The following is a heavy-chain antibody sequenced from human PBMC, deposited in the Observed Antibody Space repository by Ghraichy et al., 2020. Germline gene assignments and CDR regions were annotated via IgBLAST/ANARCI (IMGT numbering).Heavy chain of an antibody. Sequence: ASVKVSCKASGYTFTSYDINWVRQATGQGLEWMGWMNPNSGNTGYAQKFQGRVTMTRNTSISTAYMELSSLRSEDTAVYYCARVLRYCSSTSCYRSFGYWGQGTLVTVSS. V-gene: IGHV1-8*01. CDR2: MNPNSGNT. CDR3: ARVLRYCSSTSCYRSFGY. J-gene: IGHJ4*02. CDR1: GYTFTSYD. D-gene: IGHD2-2*02.